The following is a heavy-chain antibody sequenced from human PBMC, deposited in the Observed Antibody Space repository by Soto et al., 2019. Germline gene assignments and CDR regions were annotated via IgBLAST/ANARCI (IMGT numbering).Heavy chain of an antibody. Sequence: QVQLVESGGGVVQPGRSLRVSCAASGFIFSNYAMHWVRQAPGKGLEWVAVVSYDGSNQFYAESVKGRFTISRDSSKTTLYLQMNNLREEDTAVYYCARDRVYYYDNSGYYNFDYWGQGTVVIVSS. CDR1: GFIFSNYA. J-gene: IGHJ4*02. CDR2: VSYDGSNQ. CDR3: ARDRVYYYDNSGYYNFDY. D-gene: IGHD3-22*01. V-gene: IGHV3-30-3*01.